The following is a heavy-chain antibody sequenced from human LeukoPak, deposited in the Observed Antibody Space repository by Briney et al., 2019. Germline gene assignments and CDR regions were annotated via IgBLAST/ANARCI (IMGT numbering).Heavy chain of an antibody. V-gene: IGHV3-23*01. CDR1: GFTFSSYA. CDR3: AKDVSIAAAGTLGY. J-gene: IGHJ4*02. Sequence: GGSLRLSCAASGFTFSSYAMRWVRQAPGKGLEWVSAISGSGGSTYYADSVKGRFTISRDNSKNTLYLQMNSLRAEDTAVYYCAKDVSIAAAGTLGYWGQGTLVTVSS. CDR2: ISGSGGST. D-gene: IGHD6-13*01.